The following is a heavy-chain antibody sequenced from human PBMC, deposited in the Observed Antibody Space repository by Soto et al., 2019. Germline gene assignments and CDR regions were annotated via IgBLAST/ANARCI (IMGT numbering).Heavy chain of an antibody. D-gene: IGHD2-15*01. V-gene: IGHV4-39*07. J-gene: IGHJ4*02. CDR2: INHSGST. CDR3: AREMAALNYFDY. Sequence: LETLSLTCTVSGGSISSSSYYWGWIRQPPGTGLEWIGEINHSGSTNYNPSLKSRVTISVDTSKNQFSLKLTSVTAADTAVYYCAREMAALNYFDYWGRGTLVTVSS. CDR1: GGSISSSSYY.